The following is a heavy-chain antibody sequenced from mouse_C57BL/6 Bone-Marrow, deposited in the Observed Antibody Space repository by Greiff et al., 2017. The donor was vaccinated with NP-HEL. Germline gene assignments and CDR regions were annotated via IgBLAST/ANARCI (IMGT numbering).Heavy chain of an antibody. V-gene: IGHV3-6*01. CDR1: GYSITSGYY. Sequence: EVQLQESGPGLVKPSQPLSLTCSVTGYSITSGYYWNWIRQFPGNKLEWMGYISYDGSNNYNPSLKNRISITRDTSKNQFFLKLNSVTTEDTATYYCARIYDGYFYWGQGTLVTVSA. D-gene: IGHD2-3*01. J-gene: IGHJ3*01. CDR2: ISYDGSN. CDR3: ARIYDGYFY.